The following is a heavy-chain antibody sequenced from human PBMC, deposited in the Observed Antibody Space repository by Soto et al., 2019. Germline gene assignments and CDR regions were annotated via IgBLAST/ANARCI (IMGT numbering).Heavy chain of an antibody. Sequence: PGGSLRLSCAASGFPLSSYAMSWIRQAPGKGLEWVSLISANDVGTYYADSVKTRFTISTDESKNTVYLQMDSLRADDTAIYYCAKAKNDYNWDNRPPFDYWGQGTLVTVSS. V-gene: IGHV3-23*01. D-gene: IGHD1-20*01. CDR1: GFPLSSYA. J-gene: IGHJ4*02. CDR3: AKAKNDYNWDNRPPFDY. CDR2: ISANDVGT.